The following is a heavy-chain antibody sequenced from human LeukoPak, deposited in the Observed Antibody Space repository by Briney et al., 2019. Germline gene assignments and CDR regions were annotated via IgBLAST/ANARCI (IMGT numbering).Heavy chain of an antibody. J-gene: IGHJ4*02. Sequence: SETLSLTCTVSGGSISSYYWSWIRQPPGKGLEWIGNIYYSGSTNYNPSLKSRVTISVDTSKNQFSLKLSSVTAADTAVYYCARGEDTAHDYWGQGTLVTVSS. CDR2: IYYSGST. CDR3: ARGEDTAHDY. CDR1: GGSISSYY. D-gene: IGHD5-18*01. V-gene: IGHV4-59*01.